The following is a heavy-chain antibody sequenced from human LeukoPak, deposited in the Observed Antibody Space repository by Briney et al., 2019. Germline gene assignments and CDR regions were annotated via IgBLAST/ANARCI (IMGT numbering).Heavy chain of an antibody. CDR3: ATKYCSGGSCRHNWFDP. CDR2: IYHSGST. V-gene: IGHV4-38-2*01. Sequence: SETLSLTCAVSGYSISSVYYWGWIRQPPGKGLEWIGSIYHSGSTYYNPSLKSRVTISVDTSKNQFSLKLRSVTAADTAVYYCATKYCSGGSCRHNWFDPWGQGTLVTVSS. CDR1: GYSISSVYY. J-gene: IGHJ5*02. D-gene: IGHD2-15*01.